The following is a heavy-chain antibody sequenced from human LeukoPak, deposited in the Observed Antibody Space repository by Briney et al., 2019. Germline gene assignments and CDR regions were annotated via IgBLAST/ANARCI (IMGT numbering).Heavy chain of an antibody. J-gene: IGHJ6*04. CDR1: GYSFTSYW. CDR2: IDPSDSYT. V-gene: IGHV5-10-1*01. CDR3: ARHMVRGVDYYYYGMDV. D-gene: IGHD3-10*01. Sequence: TSGESLRISCKGSGYSFTSYWISWVRQMPGKGLEWMGRIDPSDSYTSYSPSFQGHVTISADKSISTAYLQWSSLKASDTAMYYCARHMVRGVDYYYYGMDVWGKGTTVTVSS.